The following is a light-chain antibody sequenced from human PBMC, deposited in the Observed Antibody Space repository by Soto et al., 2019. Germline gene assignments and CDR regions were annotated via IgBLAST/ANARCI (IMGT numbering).Light chain of an antibody. Sequence: ILLTQSPATLTVSPGEIATLSCRASQSVRSNLAWYQQKPGQPPRLVIYDGSHRATGIPARFSGSGSGTDFTLTISRLEPEDFAVYYCQQRRKWPPDFGQGTRLEIK. CDR1: QSVRSN. CDR3: QQRRKWPPD. V-gene: IGKV3-11*01. CDR2: DGS. J-gene: IGKJ5*01.